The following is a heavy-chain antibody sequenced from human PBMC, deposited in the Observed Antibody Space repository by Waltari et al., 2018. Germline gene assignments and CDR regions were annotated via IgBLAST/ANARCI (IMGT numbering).Heavy chain of an antibody. CDR1: GSTFSSYG. V-gene: IGHV3-74*01. Sequence: EVQLVESGGGLVQPGGSMRLSCAASGSTFSSYGMRWVRQAPGKGRVWVSRINTDGSSTSYADSVKARFTISRDNAKNTLYLQMNSLRAEDTAVYYCARDSEAFDIWGQGTMVTVSS. CDR2: INTDGSST. CDR3: ARDSEAFDI. J-gene: IGHJ3*02.